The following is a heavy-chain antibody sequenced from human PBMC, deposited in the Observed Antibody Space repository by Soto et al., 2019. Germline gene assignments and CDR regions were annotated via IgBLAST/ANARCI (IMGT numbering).Heavy chain of an antibody. CDR2: MHPYGGST. J-gene: IGHJ6*02. CDR1: EFTFTSFY. D-gene: IGHD3-22*01. CDR3: AILYYYDSGDYYSNYQYYGMDV. V-gene: IGHV1-46*01. Sequence: AASVKVSCKASEFTFTSFYMHWVRQAPGQGPEWMGIMHPYGGSTGYAQKFQGRVTLTRDTSTRTDYMELSSLRSDDTAVYYCAILYYYDSGDYYSNYQYYGMDVWGQGTTVTVSS.